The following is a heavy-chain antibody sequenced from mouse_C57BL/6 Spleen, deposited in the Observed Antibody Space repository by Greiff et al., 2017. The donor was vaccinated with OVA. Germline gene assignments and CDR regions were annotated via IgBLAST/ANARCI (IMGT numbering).Heavy chain of an antibody. V-gene: IGHV1-18*01. CDR2: INPNNGGT. CDR1: GYTFTDYN. J-gene: IGHJ1*03. CDR3: ARRGYDYYWYFDV. Sequence: EVKLVESGPELVKPGASVKIPCKASGYTFTDYNMDWVKQSHGKSLEWIGDINPNNGGTIYNQKFKGKATLTVDKSSSTAYMELRSLTSEDTAVYYCARRGYDYYWYFDVWGTGTTVTVSS. D-gene: IGHD2-4*01.